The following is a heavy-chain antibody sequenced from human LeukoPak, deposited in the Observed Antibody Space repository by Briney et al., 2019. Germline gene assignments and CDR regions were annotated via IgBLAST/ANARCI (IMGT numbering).Heavy chain of an antibody. D-gene: IGHD6-19*01. CDR3: ARDPGEDSSGWFDY. J-gene: IGHJ4*02. CDR1: GGTFSSYA. V-gene: IGHV1-69*13. CDR2: IIPIFGTA. Sequence: GASVKVSCKASGGTFSSYAISWVRQAPGQGLEWMGGIIPIFGTANYAQKFQGRVTITADESTSTAYMKLSSLRSEDTAVYYCARDPGEDSSGWFDYWGQGTLVTVSS.